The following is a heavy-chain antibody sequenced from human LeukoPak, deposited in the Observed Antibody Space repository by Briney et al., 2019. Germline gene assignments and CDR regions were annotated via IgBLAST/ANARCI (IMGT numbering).Heavy chain of an antibody. Sequence: PGGSLRLSCAASGFTFSSYAMNWVRQAPGKGLEWVSVIIASGGSTYYADSVKGRFTISRDNSKNTLYLQMNSLRAEDTAVYYCAKDQAWLRFDYWGQGTLVTVSS. CDR3: AKDQAWLRFDY. CDR1: GFTFSSYA. CDR2: IIASGGST. V-gene: IGHV3-23*01. J-gene: IGHJ4*02. D-gene: IGHD5-12*01.